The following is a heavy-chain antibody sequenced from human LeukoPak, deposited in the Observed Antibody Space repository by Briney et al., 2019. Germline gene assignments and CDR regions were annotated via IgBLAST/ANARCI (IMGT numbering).Heavy chain of an antibody. CDR3: ARDLAGGYYPNFDY. CDR2: ISSSSSYI. V-gene: IGHV3-21*01. J-gene: IGHJ4*02. CDR1: GFTFSSYS. Sequence: GGSLRLSCAASGFTFSSYSMNWVRQAPGKGLEWVSSISSSSSYIYYADSVKGRFTISRDNAKNSLYLQMNSLRAEDTAVYYSARDLAGGYYPNFDYWGQGTLVTVSS. D-gene: IGHD3-22*01.